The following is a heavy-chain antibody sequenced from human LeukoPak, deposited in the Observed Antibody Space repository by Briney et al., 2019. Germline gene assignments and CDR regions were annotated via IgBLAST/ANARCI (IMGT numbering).Heavy chain of an antibody. CDR1: GYTFTSYG. CDR2: ISAYNGNT. V-gene: IGHV1-18*01. D-gene: IGHD6-13*01. CDR3: ARSCSSSWSLYYYYYGMDV. J-gene: IGHJ6*02. Sequence: GASVKVSCKASGYTFTSYGISWVRQAPGQGLEWMGWISAYNGNTNYAQKLQGRVTMTTDTSTSTAYMELRSLRSDDTAVYYCARSCSSSWSLYYYYYGMDVWGQGTTVTVSS.